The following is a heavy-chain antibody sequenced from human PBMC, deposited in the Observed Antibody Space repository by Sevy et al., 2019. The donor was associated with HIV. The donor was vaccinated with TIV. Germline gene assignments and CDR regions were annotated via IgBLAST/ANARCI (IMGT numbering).Heavy chain of an antibody. D-gene: IGHD5-12*01. CDR1: GYILSELS. J-gene: IGHJ3*02. CDR3: ATAPARMLVADDAFDI. Sequence: ASVKVSYKVSGYILSELSVHWVRQAPGKGLEWMGGFDPEDGETIYAQKFQGRVTMTEDTSTDTAYMELTSLRSEDTAVYYCATAPARMLVADDAFDIWGQGTMVTVSS. V-gene: IGHV1-24*01. CDR2: FDPEDGET.